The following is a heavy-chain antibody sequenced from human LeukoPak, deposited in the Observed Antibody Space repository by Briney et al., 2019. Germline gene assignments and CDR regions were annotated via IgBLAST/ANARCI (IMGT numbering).Heavy chain of an antibody. CDR2: ISSSSSTI. J-gene: IGHJ3*02. V-gene: IGHV3-48*04. CDR3: ARSVYDHAFDI. D-gene: IGHD5/OR15-5a*01. Sequence: PGGSLRLSCAASGFTFSSYSVNWVRQAPGKGLEWVSYISSSSSTIYYADSVKGRFTISRDNAKNSLYLQMNSLRAEDTAVYYCARSVYDHAFDIWGQGTMVTVSS. CDR1: GFTFSSYS.